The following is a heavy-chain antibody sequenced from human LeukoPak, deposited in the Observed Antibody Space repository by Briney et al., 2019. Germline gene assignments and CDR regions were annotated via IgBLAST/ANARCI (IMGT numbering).Heavy chain of an antibody. Sequence: GGSLRLSCAASGFTFSNYAVHWVRQAPGKGLEWVAVVSYDGNNRNYGYSVRGRFTISRDNSNNTLYLQMNSLRADDTAVYYCSSAPNTIRGLVVFDYWGQGTMVTVSS. J-gene: IGHJ4*02. V-gene: IGHV3-30*04. CDR2: VSYDGNNR. D-gene: IGHD3-10*01. CDR1: GFTFSNYA. CDR3: SSAPNTIRGLVVFDY.